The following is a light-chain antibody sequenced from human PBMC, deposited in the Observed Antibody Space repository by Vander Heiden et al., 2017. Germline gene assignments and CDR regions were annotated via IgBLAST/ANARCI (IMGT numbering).Light chain of an antibody. CDR3: SSYTTSGTFPYV. CDR1: SSDIGGYSY. CDR2: DVD. J-gene: IGLJ1*01. Sequence: QSALTQPPSLSGPPGLPITISCTGTSSDIGGYSYVSWYQRHPGKAPKLIIYDVDSRPSGVSNRFSGSKSGKTASLTISGLQAEDEAEYYCSSYTTSGTFPYVFGAGTQVTVL. V-gene: IGLV2-14*01.